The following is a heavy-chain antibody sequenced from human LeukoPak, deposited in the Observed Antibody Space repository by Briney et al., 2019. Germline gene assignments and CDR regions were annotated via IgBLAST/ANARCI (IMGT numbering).Heavy chain of an antibody. J-gene: IGHJ4*02. D-gene: IGHD3-22*01. V-gene: IGHV3-15*01. CDR1: GFTFSNVW. CDR2: IKSKTDAGTT. Sequence: GSLRLSCVASGFTFSNVWMSWVRQAPGKGLEWVGRIKSKTDAGTTDYAAPVKGRFTVSRDDAQNTVYLQMNSLKTEDTAVYYCTTAPHYYDRSGYHWGQGTLVIVSS. CDR3: TTAPHYYDRSGYH.